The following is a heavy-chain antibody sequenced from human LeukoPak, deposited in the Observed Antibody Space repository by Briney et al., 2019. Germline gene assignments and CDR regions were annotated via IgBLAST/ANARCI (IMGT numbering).Heavy chain of an antibody. V-gene: IGHV3-21*01. CDR2: ITSGGDYI. CDR1: GFTFNTFN. CDR3: ARGHYDVLAASYKWTPNY. D-gene: IGHD3-9*01. J-gene: IGHJ4*02. Sequence: GGSLGLSCAASGFTFNTFNMNWVRQAPGKGLEWVSSITSGGDYIYYADSVKGRFTTSRDNAKNSLSLQLNSLRVEDTAVYYCARGHYDVLAASYKWTPNYWGQGTLVTVSS.